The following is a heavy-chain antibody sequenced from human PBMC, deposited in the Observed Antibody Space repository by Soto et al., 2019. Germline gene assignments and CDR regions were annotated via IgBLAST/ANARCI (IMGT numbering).Heavy chain of an antibody. CDR1: GFTFSSYG. D-gene: IGHD6-19*01. Sequence: QVQLVESGGGVVQPWRSLRLSCEASGFTFSSYGMHWVRQAPGKGLEWVAAVSYDGSNQYYADSVKGRFTISRDNSKNTLYLQINSLRGEDTAVYYCAKDAEYSSGYYVNWHFDLWGLGTLVTVSS. V-gene: IGHV3-30*18. J-gene: IGHJ2*01. CDR2: VSYDGSNQ. CDR3: AKDAEYSSGYYVNWHFDL.